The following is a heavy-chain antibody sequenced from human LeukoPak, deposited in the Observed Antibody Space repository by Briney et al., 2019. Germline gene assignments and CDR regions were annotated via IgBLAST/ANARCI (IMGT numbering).Heavy chain of an antibody. CDR3: GRLPRGNWFDP. CDR2: IYYSGTT. V-gene: IGHV4-59*01. J-gene: IGHJ5*02. Sequence: SETLSLTCSVSGGSIIGYYWTWIRQPPGKGLEWIGNIYYSGTTNYNPPLKSRITMSLDTSKNQFSLRLSSVTAADTAVYYCGRLPRGNWFDPWGQGTLVTVSS. D-gene: IGHD3-10*01. CDR1: GGSIIGYY.